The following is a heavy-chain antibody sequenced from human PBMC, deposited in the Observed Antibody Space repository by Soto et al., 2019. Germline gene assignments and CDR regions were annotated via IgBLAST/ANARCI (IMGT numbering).Heavy chain of an antibody. CDR2: IKEDGSER. J-gene: IGHJ6*02. CDR3: ARGWGYFDSSGFPYLYAMYV. V-gene: IGHV3-7*01. D-gene: IGHD3-22*01. CDR1: GFTFSTYW. Sequence: PGGSLRLSCAASGFTFSTYWMSWVRQAPGKGLEWVANIKEDGSERYYVDSVEGRFTISRDNAKNSLYLQMTSLRAEDTALYYCARGWGYFDSSGFPYLYAMYVWGHGTTVTVSS.